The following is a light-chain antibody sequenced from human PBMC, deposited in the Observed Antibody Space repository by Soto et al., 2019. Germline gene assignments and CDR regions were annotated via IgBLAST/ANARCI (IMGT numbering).Light chain of an antibody. V-gene: IGKV1-12*01. Sequence: IQVTQSPSSVSAFVGDRVTITCRASQGINTWLAWYQQKPGKAPKLLMYSASILHTGVSSRFTGGGSGTEFTLTINSLQPEDFATYYCQQSDTLPITFGGGTKVDIK. J-gene: IGKJ4*01. CDR3: QQSDTLPIT. CDR1: QGINTW. CDR2: SAS.